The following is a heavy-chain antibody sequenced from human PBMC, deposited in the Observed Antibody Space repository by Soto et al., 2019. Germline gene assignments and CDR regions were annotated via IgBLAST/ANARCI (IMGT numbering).Heavy chain of an antibody. CDR3: ARGSEYYYDSSGYYVDY. CDR2: IYSGGST. CDR1: GFTVSSNY. J-gene: IGHJ4*02. D-gene: IGHD3-22*01. V-gene: IGHV3-66*01. Sequence: GGSLRLSCAASGFTVSSNYMSWVRQAPGKGLEWVSVIYSGGSTYYADSVKGRFTISRDNSKNTLYLQMNSLRAEDTAVYYCARGSEYYYDSSGYYVDYWGQGTLVTVSS.